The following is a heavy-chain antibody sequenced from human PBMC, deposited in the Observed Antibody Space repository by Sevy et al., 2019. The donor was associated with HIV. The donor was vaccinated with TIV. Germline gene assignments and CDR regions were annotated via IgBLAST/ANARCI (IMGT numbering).Heavy chain of an antibody. V-gene: IGHV1-18*01. Sequence: ASVKVSSKASGYSFTSYGISWVRQAPGQGLEWMGWISGYNGKTNYEQKLQGRVTMTTDTSTSTAYMELRSLISDDTAVYYCARDNWNYGDSYGMDVWGQGTTVTVSS. CDR3: ARDNWNYGDSYGMDV. J-gene: IGHJ6*02. CDR1: GYSFTSYG. D-gene: IGHD1-7*01. CDR2: ISGYNGKT.